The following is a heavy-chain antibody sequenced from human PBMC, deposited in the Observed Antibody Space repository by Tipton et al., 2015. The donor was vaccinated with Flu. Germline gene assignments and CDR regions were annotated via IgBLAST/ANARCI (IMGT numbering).Heavy chain of an antibody. CDR2: IHYSGTT. CDR3: ATPSYSDTFDL. V-gene: IGHV4-39*07. J-gene: IGHJ3*01. Sequence: TLSLTCTVSGGSISSSTSYWGWIRQPPGKGLEWIATIHYSGTTCFNPSLKSRVTISIDTSKKYFSLKLKSVTAADTAVYYCATPSYSDTFDLWGQGTMVTISS. CDR1: GGSISSSTSY. D-gene: IGHD2-15*01.